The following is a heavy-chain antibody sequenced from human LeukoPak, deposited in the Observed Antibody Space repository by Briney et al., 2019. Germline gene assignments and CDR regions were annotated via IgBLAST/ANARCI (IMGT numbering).Heavy chain of an antibody. CDR3: AKKGGIYDYFDN. J-gene: IGHJ4*02. Sequence: PGGSLRLSCTASGFTFSNLGMLWVRQAPGKGLERVAYIRYDGSKDSYSDSVKGRFTISRDNSQNTLYLQMNSLRVEDTAQYYCAKKGGIYDYFDNWGQGTLVTVSS. CDR2: IRYDGSKD. D-gene: IGHD3-16*01. CDR1: GFTFSNLG. V-gene: IGHV3-30*02.